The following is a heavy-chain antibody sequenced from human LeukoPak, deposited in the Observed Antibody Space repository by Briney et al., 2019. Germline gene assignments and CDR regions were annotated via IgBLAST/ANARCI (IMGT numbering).Heavy chain of an antibody. J-gene: IGHJ4*02. CDR3: ASGYYGSGSYYPFDY. Sequence: GGSLGLSCAASGFTFSDYYMSWIRQAPGKGLEWVSYISSSSSYTNYADSVKGRFTISRDNAKNSLYLQMNSLSAEDTAVYYCASGYYGSGSYYPFDYWGQGTLVTVSS. CDR1: GFTFSDYY. V-gene: IGHV3-11*06. D-gene: IGHD3-10*01. CDR2: ISSSSSYT.